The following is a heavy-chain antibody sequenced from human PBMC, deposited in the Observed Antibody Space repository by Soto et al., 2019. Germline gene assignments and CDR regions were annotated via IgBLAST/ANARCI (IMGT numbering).Heavy chain of an antibody. D-gene: IGHD3-16*02. CDR1: GFPFTNAW. CDR2: VLSKADGGTT. J-gene: IGHJ4*02. CDR3: TVYDYIWGSNRYRGAY. V-gene: IGHV3-15*01. Sequence: EVQLVESGGGLVKPGGSLTLSCAASGFPFTNAWMSWVRQVPGKGLEWVARVLSKADGGTTDYAAPVKDRFTISRDDSMNTLHLQMNSLKTEETAVYYCTVYDYIWGSNRYRGAYWGQGALVTVSS.